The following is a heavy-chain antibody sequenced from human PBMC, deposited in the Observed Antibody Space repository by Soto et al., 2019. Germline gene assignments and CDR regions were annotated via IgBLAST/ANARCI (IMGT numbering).Heavy chain of an antibody. V-gene: IGHV3-23*01. Sequence: GGSLRLSCVAPGFTFSNYVMSWVRQAPGKGLECVAAIAGNGGILYYTDSVKGRFSISRDNPKNTLHLQMNSLRAEDTAVYYCARRQFFSFDSWGQGILVTVSA. D-gene: IGHD6-19*01. CDR1: GFTFSNYV. CDR3: ARRQFFSFDS. CDR2: IAGNGGIL. J-gene: IGHJ4*02.